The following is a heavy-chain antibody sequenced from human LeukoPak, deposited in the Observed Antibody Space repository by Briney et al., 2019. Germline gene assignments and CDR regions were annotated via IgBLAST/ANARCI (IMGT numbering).Heavy chain of an antibody. J-gene: IGHJ1*01. CDR3: SRDEGWEQFKH. V-gene: IGHV3-66*01. CDR1: GLRVGSNY. D-gene: IGHD1/OR15-1a*01. CDR2: LYSAGNT. Sequence: GGSLRLSCVASGLRVGSNYMSWVRQPPGRGLEWVAQLYSAGNTHYADSVKGRFTISRDDAKNTLFLQMNNLRVEDTAVYYCSRDEGWEQFKHWGQGTLVTVSS.